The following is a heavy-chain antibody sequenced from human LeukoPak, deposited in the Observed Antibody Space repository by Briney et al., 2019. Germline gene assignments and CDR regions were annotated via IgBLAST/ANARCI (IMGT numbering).Heavy chain of an antibody. D-gene: IGHD2-21*02. V-gene: IGHV4-34*01. CDR3: ARLGRVTFKRAWFDP. J-gene: IGHJ5*02. Sequence: SETLSLTCAVYGGSFSGYYWSWIRQPSGKGLEWIGEINHSGSTNYNPSLKSRVTISVDTSKNQFSLKLSSVTAADTAVYYCARLGRVTFKRAWFDPWGQGTLVTVSS. CDR2: INHSGST. CDR1: GGSFSGYY.